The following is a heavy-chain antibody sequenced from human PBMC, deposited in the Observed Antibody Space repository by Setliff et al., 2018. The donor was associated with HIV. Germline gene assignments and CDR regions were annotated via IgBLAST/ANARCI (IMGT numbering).Heavy chain of an antibody. D-gene: IGHD3-10*01. J-gene: IGHJ5*02. CDR1: GYSFTNHA. CDR2: IKVGSGET. Sequence: GASVKVSCKASGYSFTNHAIHWVRQAPGQRLEWMGWIKVGSGETQYSQEFQGRVTITRDTSASTAYMELSSLRSEDTAVYYCASSYYGSGSPFFDPWGQGTLVTVSS. V-gene: IGHV1-3*01. CDR3: ASSYYGSGSPFFDP.